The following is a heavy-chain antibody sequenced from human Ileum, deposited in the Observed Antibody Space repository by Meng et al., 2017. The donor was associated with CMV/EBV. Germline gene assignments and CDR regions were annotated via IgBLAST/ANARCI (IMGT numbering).Heavy chain of an antibody. V-gene: IGHV3-23*01. J-gene: IGHJ4*02. CDR3: AKVWSYSGYDGAPDY. CDR2: ISGSGGST. CDR1: GFTFSSYA. D-gene: IGHD5-12*01. Sequence: GGSLRLSCAASGFTFSSYAMSWVRQAPGKGLEWVSSISGSGGSTYYADSVKGRFTISRDNSKNTLFLQMNSLRAEDTAVYYCAKVWSYSGYDGAPDYWGQGTLVTAPQ.